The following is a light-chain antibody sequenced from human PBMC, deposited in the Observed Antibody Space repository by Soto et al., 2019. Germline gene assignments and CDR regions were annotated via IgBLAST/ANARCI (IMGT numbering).Light chain of an antibody. CDR3: CSYAGSYTRV. CDR2: DVS. V-gene: IGLV2-11*01. J-gene: IGLJ1*01. CDR1: SSDVGGYNY. Sequence: QSALTQPRSVSGSPGQSVTISCTGTSSDVGGYNYVSWYQQHPGKAPKLMIYDVSKRPSGVPDRFSGSKSGNTASLTISGLQADDEADYYCCSYAGSYTRVFGPGTKVTVL.